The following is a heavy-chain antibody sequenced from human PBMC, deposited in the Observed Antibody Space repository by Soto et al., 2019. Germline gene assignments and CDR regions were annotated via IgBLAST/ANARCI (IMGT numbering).Heavy chain of an antibody. CDR1: GFTFSSYA. D-gene: IGHD3-16*01. CDR3: VKDRGWGSAGMDV. CDR2: ISSNGGST. Sequence: PGGSLRLSCSASGFTFSSYAMHWVRQAPGKGLEYVSAISSNGGSTYYADSVKGRFTISRDNSKNTLYLQMSSLRVEDTAVYYGVKDRGWGSAGMDVWGQGTTVTVSS. V-gene: IGHV3-64D*06. J-gene: IGHJ6*02.